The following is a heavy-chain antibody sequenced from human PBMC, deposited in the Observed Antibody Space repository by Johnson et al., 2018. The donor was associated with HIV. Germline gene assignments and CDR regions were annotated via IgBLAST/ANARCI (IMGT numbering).Heavy chain of an antibody. CDR2: IWYDGSNK. CDR3: ARGPRLVELKRDRRGYAFDI. D-gene: IGHD3-16*01. J-gene: IGHJ3*02. Sequence: QVQLVESGGGVVQPGRSLRLSCAASGFTFSSYAMHWVRQAPGKGLEWVAVIWYDGSNKYYADSVKGRFTISRDNSKHTLYLQMNSLRAEDPAVYYCARGPRLVELKRDRRGYAFDIWGQGTMVTVSS. V-gene: IGHV3-30*04. CDR1: GFTFSSYA.